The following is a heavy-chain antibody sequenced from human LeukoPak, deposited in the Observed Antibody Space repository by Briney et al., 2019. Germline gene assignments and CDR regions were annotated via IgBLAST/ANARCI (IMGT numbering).Heavy chain of an antibody. V-gene: IGHV1-18*01. CDR2: ISAYNGNT. CDR1: GYTFTNYG. Sequence: ASVKVSCKASGYTFTNYGITWVRQAPGQGLEWMGWISAYNGNTRHAQTLQGRLTMTTDTSTSTAYMDLSSLRSDDTAVYYCARLGFHDAFDIWGQGTMVTVSS. J-gene: IGHJ3*02. CDR3: ARLGFHDAFDI.